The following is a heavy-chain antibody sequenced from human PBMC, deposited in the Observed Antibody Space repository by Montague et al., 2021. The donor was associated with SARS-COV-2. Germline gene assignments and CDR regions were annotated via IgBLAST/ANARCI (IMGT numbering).Heavy chain of an antibody. CDR1: FPLFSRNSAA. D-gene: IGHD2-2*01. CDR3: ARIPVGSKYYFDF. Sequence: CAISFPLFSRNSAAWNWIRQSPSRGLEWLGRTYYRSKWYNDYAESVKSRITIDPDTSKHQFSLHLNSVAPEDTAVYYCARIPVGSKYYFDFWGQGTLVTVSS. CDR2: TYYRSKWYN. V-gene: IGHV6-1*01. J-gene: IGHJ4*02.